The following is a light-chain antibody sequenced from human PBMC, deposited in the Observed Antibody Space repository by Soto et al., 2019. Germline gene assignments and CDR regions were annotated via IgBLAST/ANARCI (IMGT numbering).Light chain of an antibody. J-gene: IGKJ4*01. V-gene: IGKV3-20*01. Sequence: ELVLTQSPGTLSLSPGERATLACRASQSVSNTYLAWYQQKPGQAPRLLVSGASSRATGIPDRYSGSVSGTDFTLTINRLEPEDFAVYFCQQYGESPLTFGGGTRVEIK. CDR2: GAS. CDR3: QQYGESPLT. CDR1: QSVSNTY.